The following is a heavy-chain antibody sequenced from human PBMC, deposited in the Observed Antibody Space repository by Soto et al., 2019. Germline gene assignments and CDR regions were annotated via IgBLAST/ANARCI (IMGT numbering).Heavy chain of an antibody. CDR2: ISAYNGNT. J-gene: IGHJ6*02. D-gene: IGHD3-3*01. V-gene: IGHV1-18*04. Sequence: QVQLVQSGAEVKKPGASVKVSCKTSGYTFTSYGISWVRQAPGQGLEWMGWISAYNGNTNYAQKLQGRVTMTTDTSTSTAYMELRSLRSDDTAVYYCARAPLTTIFGVVTTPGMDVWGQGTTVTVSS. CDR1: GYTFTSYG. CDR3: ARAPLTTIFGVVTTPGMDV.